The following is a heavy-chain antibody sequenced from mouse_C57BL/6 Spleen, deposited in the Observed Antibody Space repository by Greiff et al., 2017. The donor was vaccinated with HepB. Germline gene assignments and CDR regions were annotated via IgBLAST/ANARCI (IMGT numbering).Heavy chain of an antibody. Sequence: PLQQPGTSLFHPGASFQLSCKASGSPPTSYWPHWVKQRPGQGPEWTGNINPSNGGTNYNEKFKSKATLTVDKSSSTAYMQLSSLTSEDSAVCDCARWGDYLAYCGQGTTLTVSS. CDR2: INPSNGGT. V-gene: IGHV1-53*01. CDR3: ARWGDYLAY. CDR1: GSPPTSYW. J-gene: IGHJ2*01.